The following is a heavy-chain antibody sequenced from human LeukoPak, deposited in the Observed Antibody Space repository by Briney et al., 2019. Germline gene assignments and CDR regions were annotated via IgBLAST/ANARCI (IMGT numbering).Heavy chain of an antibody. Sequence: EASVKVSCKASGYTFTGYYMHWVRQAPGQGLEWMGWINPNSGGTNYAQKFQGRVTMTRDTSISTAYMELSRLRSDDTAVYYCARSSRYCSGGSCYWPLGYWGQGTLVTVSS. CDR1: GYTFTGYY. V-gene: IGHV1-2*02. J-gene: IGHJ4*02. CDR2: INPNSGGT. D-gene: IGHD2-15*01. CDR3: ARSSRYCSGGSCYWPLGY.